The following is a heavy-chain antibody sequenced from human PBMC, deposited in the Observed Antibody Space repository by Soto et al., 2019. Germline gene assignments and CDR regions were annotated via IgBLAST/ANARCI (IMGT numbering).Heavy chain of an antibody. D-gene: IGHD3-3*01. CDR3: ARGQRFSDWFDP. J-gene: IGHJ5*02. V-gene: IGHV4-59*01. CDR1: GGSINNYY. CDR2: IYYSGSA. Sequence: PSETLSLTCSVSGGSINNYYWTWIRQPPGKGLEWIGYIYYSGSANYNPSLKSRVTISVDTSKNQFSLKLSSMTAADTAVYYCARGQRFSDWFDPWGQGTLVTVPS.